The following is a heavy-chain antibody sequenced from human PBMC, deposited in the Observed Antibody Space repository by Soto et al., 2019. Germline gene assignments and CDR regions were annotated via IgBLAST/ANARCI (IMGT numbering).Heavy chain of an antibody. CDR1: EFTFSSYS. D-gene: IGHD6-6*01. V-gene: IGHV3-23*01. CDR3: AKGARSSSFDS. CDR2: ISGSGGSI. J-gene: IGHJ4*02. Sequence: GGSLRLSCAASEFTFSSYSMSWVRQAPGERLEWLTSISGSGGSIYYADSVKGRFTISRDNSKNTLYLQMNSLRAEDTALYYCAKGARSSSFDSWGQGTLVTVSS.